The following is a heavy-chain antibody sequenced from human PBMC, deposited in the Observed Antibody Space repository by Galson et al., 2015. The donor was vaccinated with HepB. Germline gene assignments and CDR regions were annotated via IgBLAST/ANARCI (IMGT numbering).Heavy chain of an antibody. Sequence: SLRLSCAASGFTFSGSAIHWVRQAPGRGPEWIGHIRSKATNYAALYVPSLQGRFTISRDDSKNMAYLHMRSLKTDDTAVYYCVRSGDFYGYSSRWGEGTLVTVSS. V-gene: IGHV3-73*01. CDR1: GFTFSGSA. CDR2: IRSKATNYAA. CDR3: VRSGDFYGYSSR. J-gene: IGHJ4*02. D-gene: IGHD6-13*01.